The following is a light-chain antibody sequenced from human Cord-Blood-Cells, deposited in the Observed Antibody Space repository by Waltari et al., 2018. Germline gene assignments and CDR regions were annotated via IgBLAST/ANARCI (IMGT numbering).Light chain of an antibody. CDR3: CSYAGSYNYV. V-gene: IGLV2-11*01. J-gene: IGLJ1*01. Sequence: QSALTQPRSVSGSPGPSVTISCTGTSSDFCGYNYVSWYQQHPGKAPKLMIYDVSKRPSGVPDRFSGSKSGNTASLTISGLQAEDEADYYCCSYAGSYNYVFGTGTKVTVL. CDR2: DVS. CDR1: SSDFCGYNY.